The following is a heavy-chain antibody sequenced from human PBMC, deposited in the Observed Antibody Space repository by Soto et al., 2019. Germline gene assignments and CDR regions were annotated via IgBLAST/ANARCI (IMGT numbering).Heavy chain of an antibody. CDR3: SRASLSYSSSGHKSWFDP. V-gene: IGHV3-21*01. CDR2: ISSSSSYI. Sequence: PGGSLRLSCAASGFTFSSYSMNWVRQAPGKGLEWVSSISSSSSYIYYADSVKGRFTISRDNAKNSLYLQMNSLRAEDTAVYYCSRASLSYSSSGHKSWFDPWGQGTLVNVAS. D-gene: IGHD6-13*01. J-gene: IGHJ5*02. CDR1: GFTFSSYS.